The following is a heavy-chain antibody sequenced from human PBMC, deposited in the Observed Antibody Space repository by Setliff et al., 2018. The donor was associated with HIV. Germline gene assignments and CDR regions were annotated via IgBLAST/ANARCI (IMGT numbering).Heavy chain of an antibody. CDR2: IKSKTDGGTT. J-gene: IGHJ4*02. CDR1: GFTFSNAW. D-gene: IGHD3-22*01. CDR3: TRPQYFYDIGGSDY. Sequence: GGSLRLSCAASGFTFSNAWMSWVRQAPGKGLEWVGRIKSKTDGGTTDYAAPVKGRFTISRDDSKNTLYLQMNSLKTEDTAVYYCTRPQYFYDIGGSDYWGQGTLVTVSS. V-gene: IGHV3-15*01.